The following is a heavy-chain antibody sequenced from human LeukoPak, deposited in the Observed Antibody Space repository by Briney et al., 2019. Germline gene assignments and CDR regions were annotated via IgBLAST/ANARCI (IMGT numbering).Heavy chain of an antibody. Sequence: ETLSLTCTVSGGSISSSSYYWGWIRQPPGKGLEWVANIKQDGSEKYYVDSVKGRFTISRDNAKNSLYLQMNSLRAEDTAVYYCARDSPRLLWFGELWFDPWGQGTLVTVSS. D-gene: IGHD3-10*01. J-gene: IGHJ5*02. CDR2: IKQDGSEK. V-gene: IGHV3-7*01. CDR3: ARDSPRLLWFGELWFDP. CDR1: GGSISSSSYY.